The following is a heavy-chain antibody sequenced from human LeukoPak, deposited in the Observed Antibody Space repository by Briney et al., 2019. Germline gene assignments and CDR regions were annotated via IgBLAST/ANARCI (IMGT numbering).Heavy chain of an antibody. V-gene: IGHV3-48*03. J-gene: IGHJ6*03. CDR2: ISSSGSTI. CDR3: TTENYGSGSYYTYYYYYYMDV. D-gene: IGHD3-10*01. Sequence: GGSLRLSCAASGFTFSSYEMNWVRQAPGKGLEWVSYISSSGSTIYYADSVKGRFTISRDNAKNSLYLQMNSLRAEDTAVYYCTTENYGSGSYYTYYYYYYMDVWGKGTTVTISS. CDR1: GFTFSSYE.